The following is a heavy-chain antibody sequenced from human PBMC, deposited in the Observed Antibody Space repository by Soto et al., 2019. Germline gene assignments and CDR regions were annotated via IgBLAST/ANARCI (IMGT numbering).Heavy chain of an antibody. V-gene: IGHV1-69*02. CDR2: IIPILGIA. D-gene: IGHD3-9*01. Sequence: QVQLVQSGAEVKKPGSSVKVSCKASGGTFSSYTISWVRQAPGQGLEWMGRIIPILGIANYAQKFQGRVTIHADKXXSXAXKELSSLRSEDTAVYYCARVRYYDILTGYYHYGMDVWGQGTTVTVSS. J-gene: IGHJ6*02. CDR1: GGTFSSYT. CDR3: ARVRYYDILTGYYHYGMDV.